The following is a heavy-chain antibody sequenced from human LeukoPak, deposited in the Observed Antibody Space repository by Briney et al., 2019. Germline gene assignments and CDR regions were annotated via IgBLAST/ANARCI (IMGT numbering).Heavy chain of an antibody. CDR2: IRYDGSNK. V-gene: IGHV3-30*02. D-gene: IGHD3-22*01. CDR3: AKDLLRYDSSGYAFDI. Sequence: GGSLRLSCAASRFTFNSYGMHWVRQAPGKGLEWVAFIRYDGSNKYYADSVKGRFTISRDNSKNTLYLQMNSLRAEDTAVYYCAKDLLRYDSSGYAFDIWGQGTMVTVSS. CDR1: RFTFNSYG. J-gene: IGHJ3*02.